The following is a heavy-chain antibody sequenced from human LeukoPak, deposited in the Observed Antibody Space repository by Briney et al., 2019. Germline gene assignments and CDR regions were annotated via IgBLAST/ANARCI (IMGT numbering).Heavy chain of an antibody. V-gene: IGHV3-23*01. CDR3: AKATVPQSGTRYFYYMDV. CDR1: GFIFSSYG. D-gene: IGHD1-7*01. Sequence: GGSLRLSCAGSGFIFSSYGMSWVRQAPGKGLEWVSGITGSGGSTYYADSVKGRFTISRDNFKNTLYLRMNSLRVEDTAIYYCAKATVPQSGTRYFYYMDVWGKGTTVTVSS. J-gene: IGHJ6*03. CDR2: ITGSGGST.